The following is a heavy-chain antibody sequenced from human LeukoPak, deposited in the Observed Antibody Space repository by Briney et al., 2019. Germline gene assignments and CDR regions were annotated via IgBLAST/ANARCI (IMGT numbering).Heavy chain of an antibody. Sequence: GGSLRLSCAASGFTFSKAWMSWVRQAPGKGLEWVGRIKSKTDGGTDYAAPVKGRFTISRDDSKNTLYLQMNSLKTEDTAVYYCTTDPFQNIVVVPAAIIKMDYWGQGTLVTVAS. J-gene: IGHJ4*02. CDR3: TTDPFQNIVVVPAAIIKMDY. CDR2: IKSKTDGGT. V-gene: IGHV3-15*01. CDR1: GFTFSKAW. D-gene: IGHD2-2*01.